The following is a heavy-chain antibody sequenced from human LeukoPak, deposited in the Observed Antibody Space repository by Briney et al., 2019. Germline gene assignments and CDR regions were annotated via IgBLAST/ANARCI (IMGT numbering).Heavy chain of an antibody. J-gene: IGHJ6*03. CDR2: VNDRGTGT. CDR1: GFTFSKYA. Sequence: GGSLRLSCAASGFTFSKYAMSWVRQAPGKGLEWVSTVNDRGTGTYYADSVKGRFTISRDNSENTLYLQMNSLRAEDTALYYCAKDGHYYYYYMDVWGKGTTVTVSS. V-gene: IGHV3-23*01. CDR3: AKDGHYYYYYMDV. D-gene: IGHD3/OR15-3a*01.